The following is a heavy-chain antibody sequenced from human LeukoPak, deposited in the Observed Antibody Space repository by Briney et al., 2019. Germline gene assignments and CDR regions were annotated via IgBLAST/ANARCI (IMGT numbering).Heavy chain of an antibody. J-gene: IGHJ4*02. CDR1: GYTFTGYY. D-gene: IGHD2-15*01. Sequence: ASVKVSCKAYGYTFTGYYMHWVRQAPGQGLEWMGRINPNSGGTNYAQKFQGRVTMTRDTSISTAYMELSRLRSDDTAVYYCARGARIVVVAATLTYWGQGTLVTVSS. CDR2: INPNSGGT. V-gene: IGHV1-2*06. CDR3: ARGARIVVVAATLTY.